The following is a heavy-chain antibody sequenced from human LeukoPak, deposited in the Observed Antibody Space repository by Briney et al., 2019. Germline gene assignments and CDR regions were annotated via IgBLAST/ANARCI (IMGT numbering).Heavy chain of an antibody. CDR2: INRDGRST. CDR1: GFTFSNYW. V-gene: IGHV3-74*01. Sequence: GGSLRLSCAASGFTFSNYWMHWVRQAPGKGLVWVSRINRDGRSTNYADSVKGRFTISRDNAKNTVFLQMNSLRAEDTAVYYCALPLRDGDFYFDDWGQGALVTVSS. D-gene: IGHD4-17*01. J-gene: IGHJ4*02. CDR3: ALPLRDGDFYFDD.